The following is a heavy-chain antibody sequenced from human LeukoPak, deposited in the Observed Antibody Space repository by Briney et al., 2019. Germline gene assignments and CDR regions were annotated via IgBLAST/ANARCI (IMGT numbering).Heavy chain of an antibody. CDR1: GFTFSSYR. Sequence: GGSLSLSCAASGFTFSSYRMHWVRPAPGKGGVGVSRINSYGYTTSNARSVRDRFTISSHKARHTVSLQVNRLPVDDRARYYCPTVRTGAWNWVDPWGQGTLVTVSS. CDR3: PTVRTGAWNWVDP. V-gene: IGHV3-74*01. D-gene: IGHD4/OR15-4a*01. J-gene: IGHJ5*02. CDR2: INSYGYTT.